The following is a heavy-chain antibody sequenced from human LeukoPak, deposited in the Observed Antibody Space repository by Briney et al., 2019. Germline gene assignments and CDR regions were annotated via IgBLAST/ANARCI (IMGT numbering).Heavy chain of an antibody. D-gene: IGHD6-13*01. Sequence: GGSLRLSCAASGFTFSSYAMHWVRQAPGKGLEYVSAISSNGGSTYYANSVKGRFTISRDNSMNTLYLQMGSLRAEDMAVYYCARSDSSSWYFSPYFDYWGQGTLVTVSS. J-gene: IGHJ4*02. CDR1: GFTFSSYA. V-gene: IGHV3-64*01. CDR2: ISSNGGST. CDR3: ARSDSSSWYFSPYFDY.